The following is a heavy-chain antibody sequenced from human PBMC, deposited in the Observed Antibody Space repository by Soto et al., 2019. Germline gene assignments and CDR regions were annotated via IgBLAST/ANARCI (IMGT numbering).Heavy chain of an antibody. CDR3: ARLFDPAVAGTVWFDP. V-gene: IGHV1-24*01. J-gene: IGHJ5*02. CDR1: GYTLTELS. Sequence: ASVKVSCKVSGYTLTELSMHWVRQAPGKGLEWMGGFDPEDGETIYAQKFQGRVTMTEDTSTDTAYMELSSLRSEDTAVYYCARLFDPAVAGTVWFDPWGQGTLVTVSS. CDR2: FDPEDGET. D-gene: IGHD6-19*01.